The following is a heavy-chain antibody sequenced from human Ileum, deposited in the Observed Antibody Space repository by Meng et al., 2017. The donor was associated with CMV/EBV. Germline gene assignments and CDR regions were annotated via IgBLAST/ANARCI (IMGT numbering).Heavy chain of an antibody. Sequence: SETLSLTCAVYGGSFSGYYWSWIRQPPGKGLEWIGEINHSGSTNYNPSLKSRVTISVDTSKNPFSLKLSSVTAADTAVYYCASDYGGSRAFDYWGQGTLVISSS. V-gene: IGHV4-34*01. D-gene: IGHD3-16*01. J-gene: IGHJ4*02. CDR1: GGSFSGYY. CDR3: ASDYGGSRAFDY. CDR2: INHSGST.